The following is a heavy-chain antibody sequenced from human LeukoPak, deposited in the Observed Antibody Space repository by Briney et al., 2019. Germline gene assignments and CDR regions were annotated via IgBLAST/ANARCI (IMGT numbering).Heavy chain of an antibody. J-gene: IGHJ5*02. D-gene: IGHD3-10*01. CDR1: GGSISSSNW. Sequence: SGTLSLTCAVSGGSISSSNWWSWVRQPPGKGLEWIGEIYHSGSTYYNPSLKSRVTISVDTSKNQFSLKLSSVTAADTAVYYCARSMVRGVYNWFDPWGQGTLVTVSS. CDR3: ARSMVRGVYNWFDP. V-gene: IGHV4-4*02. CDR2: IYHSGST.